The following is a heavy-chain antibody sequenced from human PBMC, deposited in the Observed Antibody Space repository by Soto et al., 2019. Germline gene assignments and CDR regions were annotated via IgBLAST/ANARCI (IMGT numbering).Heavy chain of an antibody. CDR3: ARIWEMATVAACDY. D-gene: IGHD6-13*01. J-gene: IGHJ4*02. Sequence: QMPGKGLECMGIIYPDDSDTRYSPSFQGQVTISVDKSISTAYLQWSSLKASDTAMYYCARIWEMATVAACDYWGQGTLVTVSS. V-gene: IGHV5-51*01. CDR2: IYPDDSDT.